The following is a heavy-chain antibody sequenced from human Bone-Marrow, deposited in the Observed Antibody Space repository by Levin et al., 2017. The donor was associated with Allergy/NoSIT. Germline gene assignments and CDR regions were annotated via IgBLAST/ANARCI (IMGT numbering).Heavy chain of an antibody. J-gene: IGHJ4*02. CDR1: GFTFSSHS. CDR3: ARDHITIFALYFDY. Sequence: GGSLRLSCAASGFTFSSHSMNWVRQAPGKGLEWVSYISTTSSTIYYADSVKGRFTISRDNAKNSLYLQMNSLRDEDTAVYYCARDHITIFALYFDYWGPGALVTVSS. D-gene: IGHD3-9*01. CDR2: ISTTSSTI. V-gene: IGHV3-48*02.